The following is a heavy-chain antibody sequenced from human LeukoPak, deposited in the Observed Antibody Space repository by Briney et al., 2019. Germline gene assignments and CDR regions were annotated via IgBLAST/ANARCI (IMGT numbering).Heavy chain of an antibody. Sequence: AGGSLRLSCAASGFTFSSYAMNWVRQAPGKGLEWVSSISSSSSYIYYADSVKGRFTISRDNAKNSLYLQMNSLRAEDTAVYYCARMDRRGYSYGSFDYWGQGTLVIVSS. CDR1: GFTFSSYA. V-gene: IGHV3-21*01. D-gene: IGHD5-18*01. CDR3: ARMDRRGYSYGSFDY. J-gene: IGHJ4*02. CDR2: ISSSSSYI.